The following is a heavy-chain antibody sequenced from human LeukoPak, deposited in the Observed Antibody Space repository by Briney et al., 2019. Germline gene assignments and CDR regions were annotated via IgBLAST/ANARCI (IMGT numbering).Heavy chain of an antibody. D-gene: IGHD3-16*01. J-gene: IGHJ6*02. CDR1: GFTFSDSW. CDR3: ATYTHWVAGDV. Sequence: GGSLRLSCAASGFTFSDSWMSWVRQAPGKGLEWVTNMNQDGSAKGYVDSVKGRFTISRDNARNSLYLQMSSLRPEDTAVYYCATYTHWVAGDVWGQGTTVTVSS. V-gene: IGHV3-7*01. CDR2: MNQDGSAK.